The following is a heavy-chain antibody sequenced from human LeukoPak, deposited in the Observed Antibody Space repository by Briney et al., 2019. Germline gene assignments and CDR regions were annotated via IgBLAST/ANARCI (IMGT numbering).Heavy chain of an antibody. D-gene: IGHD2-15*01. CDR3: ARGGGKTYDY. CDR1: GGTFSSYA. V-gene: IGHV1-46*01. CDR2: INPSGGST. Sequence: ASVKVSCKASGGTFSSYAISWVRQAPGQGLEWMGGINPSGGSTSYAQKFQGRVTMTRDTSTSTVYMELSSLRSEDTAVYYCARGGGKTYDYWGQGTLVTVSS. J-gene: IGHJ4*02.